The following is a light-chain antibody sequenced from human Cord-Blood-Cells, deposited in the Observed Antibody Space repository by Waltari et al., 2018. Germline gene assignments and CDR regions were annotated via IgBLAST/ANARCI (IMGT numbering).Light chain of an antibody. Sequence: QSALTQPASVSGSPGQSITISCTGTSSDVGGYNYVSWYQQHPGKAPKLMLFDVSNRPSGVSSRFCGAKSGNAASLTISGLQAEDEADYYCSSYTSSSTNWVFGGGTKLTV. CDR1: SSDVGGYNY. CDR2: DVS. V-gene: IGLV2-14*03. CDR3: SSYTSSSTNWV. J-gene: IGLJ3*02.